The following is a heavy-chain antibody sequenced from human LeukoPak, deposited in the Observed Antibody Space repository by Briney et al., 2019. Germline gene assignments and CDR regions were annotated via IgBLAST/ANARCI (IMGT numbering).Heavy chain of an antibody. CDR2: INSDGRST. CDR3: ARDLSSSGWSFDY. CDR1: GFTFSNYW. J-gene: IGHJ4*02. Sequence: GGSLRLSCAASGFTFSNYWMHWVRQAPGKGLVWVSRINSDGRSTNYADSVKGRFTISRDNAKNTLSLQMNSLRAEDAAVYYCARDLSSSGWSFDYWGQGTLVTVSS. V-gene: IGHV3-74*01. D-gene: IGHD6-19*01.